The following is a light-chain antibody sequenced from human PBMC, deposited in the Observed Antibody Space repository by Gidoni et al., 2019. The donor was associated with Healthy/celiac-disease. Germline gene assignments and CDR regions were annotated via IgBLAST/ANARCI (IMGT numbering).Light chain of an antibody. CDR1: QSVSSSY. CDR2: GAS. V-gene: IGKV3-20*01. J-gene: IGKJ4*01. Sequence: ELVLSQSPGTLPLSPGDRAAISCRASQSVSSSYLAWYQQKPGQAPRLLIYGASSRATGIPDRFSGSGSGTDFTLTISRLEPEDFAVYYCQQYGSSPLTFGGGTKVEIK. CDR3: QQYGSSPLT.